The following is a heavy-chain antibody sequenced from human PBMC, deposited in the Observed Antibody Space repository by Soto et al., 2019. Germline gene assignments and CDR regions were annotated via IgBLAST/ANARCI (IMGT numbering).Heavy chain of an antibody. D-gene: IGHD6-6*01. V-gene: IGHV3-73*01. CDR2: IRSKANSYAT. CDR1: GFTFSGSA. Sequence: PGGSLRLSCAASGFTFSGSAMHWVRQASGKGLEWVGRIRSKANSYATAYAASVKGRFTISRDDSKNTAYLQMNSLKTEDMAVYYCTLSSIAARFFDYWGQGTLVTVSS. J-gene: IGHJ4*02. CDR3: TLSSIAARFFDY.